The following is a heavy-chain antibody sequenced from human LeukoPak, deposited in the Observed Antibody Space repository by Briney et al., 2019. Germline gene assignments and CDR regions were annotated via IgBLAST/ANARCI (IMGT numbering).Heavy chain of an antibody. V-gene: IGHV1-69*01. CDR3: ARAVGGTVLSGGVRFDP. Sequence: SVKVSCKASGRAFSAYDISWLRQAPGQGLEWMGGNIPIFATPVYTQRFQGRLSITAGESTNTAYMELSSLTSEDAAVFYCARAVGGTVLSGGVRFDPWGQGTLVTVSS. CDR1: GRAFSAYD. CDR2: NIPIFATP. D-gene: IGHD6-19*01. J-gene: IGHJ5*02.